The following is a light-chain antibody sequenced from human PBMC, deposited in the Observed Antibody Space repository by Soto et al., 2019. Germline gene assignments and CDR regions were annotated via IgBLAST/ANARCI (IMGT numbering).Light chain of an antibody. Sequence: QSVLTQPASVSGSPGQSIAISCSRASSDIGSYNFVSWYQQHPGKAPKLMISEVNKRPSGISNRFSGSKSGNTASLTISGLQAEDEADYYCCSFAGSGTGVFGTGTKATVL. CDR2: EVN. J-gene: IGLJ1*01. CDR1: SSDIGSYNF. CDR3: CSFAGSGTGV. V-gene: IGLV2-23*02.